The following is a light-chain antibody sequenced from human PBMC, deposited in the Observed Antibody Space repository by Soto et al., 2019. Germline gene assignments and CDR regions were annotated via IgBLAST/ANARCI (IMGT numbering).Light chain of an antibody. Sequence: PGERATLSCRASQSVSSKLAWYRQRPGQAPRLVIYDTSTRATGVPARFSGSGSGTEFTLTISSLQSEDFGVYYCQQYNDWFSITFGQGTRLEIK. V-gene: IGKV3-15*01. CDR1: QSVSSK. J-gene: IGKJ5*01. CDR2: DTS. CDR3: QQYNDWFSIT.